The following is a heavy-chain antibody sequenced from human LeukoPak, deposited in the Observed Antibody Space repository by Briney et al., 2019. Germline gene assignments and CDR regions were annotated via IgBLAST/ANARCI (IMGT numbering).Heavy chain of an antibody. CDR3: ARVSSARNGFDY. CDR1: GGSLSSGGYY. D-gene: IGHD1-14*01. J-gene: IGHJ4*02. Sequence: SETLSLICTVSGGSLSSGGYYWGWIRKHPGMGLEWIGSIYYSGSTYYTPSLKSRVNISVDTSKSQFALNLTSVTAADTAVYYCARVSSARNGFDYWGQGTLVTVSS. CDR2: IYYSGST. V-gene: IGHV4-31*03.